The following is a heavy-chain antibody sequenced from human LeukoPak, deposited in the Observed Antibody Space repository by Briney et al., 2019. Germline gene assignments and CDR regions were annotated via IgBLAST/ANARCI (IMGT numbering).Heavy chain of an antibody. CDR1: RFTFSDYY. CDR3: ARDRNYDFWSGYPDAFDI. CDR2: ISSSGSTI. D-gene: IGHD3-3*01. Sequence: GGSLRLSCAASRFTFSDYYMSWIRQAPGKGLEWVSYISSSGSTIYYADSLKGRFTISRDNAKNSLYLQMNSLRAEDAAVYYCARDRNYDFWSGYPDAFDIWGQGTMVTVSS. J-gene: IGHJ3*02. V-gene: IGHV3-11*01.